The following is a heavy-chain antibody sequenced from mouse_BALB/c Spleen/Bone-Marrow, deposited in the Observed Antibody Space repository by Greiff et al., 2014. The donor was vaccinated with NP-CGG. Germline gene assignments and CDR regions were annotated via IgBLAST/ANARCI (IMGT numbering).Heavy chain of an antibody. CDR1: GYSITSDYA. CDR3: ARGIYYDYDWYFDV. CDR2: ISFSGTT. V-gene: IGHV3-2*02. Sequence: EVQLQESGPGLVKPSQSLSLTCTVTGYSITSDYAWNWIRQFPGNKLKWMGYISFSGTTSYNPSLKSRISITRDTSKNQFFLQLNSVTAEDTATYFCARGIYYDYDWYFDVWGAGTTATVSS. D-gene: IGHD2-4*01. J-gene: IGHJ1*01.